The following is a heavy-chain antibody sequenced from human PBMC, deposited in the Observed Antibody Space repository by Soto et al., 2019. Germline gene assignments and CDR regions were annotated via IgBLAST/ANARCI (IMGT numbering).Heavy chain of an antibody. J-gene: IGHJ5*02. CDR1: GGSISSSTYY. CDR2: FFIGGNT. CDR3: ARLHCNSPNCVPLDP. D-gene: IGHD2-2*01. Sequence: SETLSLTCTVSGGSISSSTYYWGWMRQPPGKGLEWIASFFIGGNTYYNPSLKSRVTISVDTSKNQFSLKLSSVTAADTAVYYCARLHCNSPNCVPLDPWGQGTLVT. V-gene: IGHV4-39*01.